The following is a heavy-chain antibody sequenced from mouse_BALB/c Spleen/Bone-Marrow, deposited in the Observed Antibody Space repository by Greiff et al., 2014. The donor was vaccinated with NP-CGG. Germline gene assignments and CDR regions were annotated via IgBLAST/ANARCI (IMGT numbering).Heavy chain of an antibody. CDR2: IDPANGNT. V-gene: IGHV14-3*02. D-gene: IGHD1-1*01. CDR1: GFNIKDTY. CDR3: ASYYYGSSSFAY. J-gene: IGHJ3*01. Sequence: EVKLQESGAELVKPGASVKLSCTASGFNIKDTYMHWVKQRPEQGLEWIGGIDPANGNTKYDPKFQGKATITADTSSNTAYLQLSSLTSEDTAVYYCASYYYGSSSFAYWGQGTLVTVSA.